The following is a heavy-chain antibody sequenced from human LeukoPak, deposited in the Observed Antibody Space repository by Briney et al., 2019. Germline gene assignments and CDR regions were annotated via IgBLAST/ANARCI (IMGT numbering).Heavy chain of an antibody. CDR2: IGTSSTTI. CDR3: ARFAAGGSYYYYMDV. V-gene: IGHV3-48*01. D-gene: IGHD6-25*01. J-gene: IGHJ6*03. Sequence: QPGGSLRLSRAASGFTFSSYTMNWVRQPPGKGLEWVSNIGTSSTTIYYADSVKGRFTISRDNAKNSLYLQMNSLRADDTAVYYCARFAAGGSYYYYMDVWGKGTTVTVSS. CDR1: GFTFSSYT.